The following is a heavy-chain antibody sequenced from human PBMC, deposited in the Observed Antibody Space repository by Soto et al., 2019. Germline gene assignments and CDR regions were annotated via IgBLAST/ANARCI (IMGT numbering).Heavy chain of an antibody. Sequence: EVQLVQSGGEARKPGESLRISCKANGYSFPNYWIGWVRQMSGKGLEWMGIIYPGDSDTRYSPSFQGQVTISADKSISTAYLEWSGLKASDSAVYYCARLLSFYDSGGPDYWGQGTLVTVSS. J-gene: IGHJ4*02. CDR1: GYSFPNYW. D-gene: IGHD3-22*01. V-gene: IGHV5-51*01. CDR2: IYPGDSDT. CDR3: ARLLSFYDSGGPDY.